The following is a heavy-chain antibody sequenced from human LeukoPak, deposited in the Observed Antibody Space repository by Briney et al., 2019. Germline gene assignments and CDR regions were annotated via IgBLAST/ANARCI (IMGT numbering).Heavy chain of an antibody. CDR3: ARDDCSSTSCKRMDA. Sequence: ASVKVSCKASGYTFTGYYMHWVRQAPGQGLEWMGWINPNSGGTNYAQKFQGRVTMTRDTSISTAYMELSRLRSDDTAVYYCARDDCSSTSCKRMDAWGKGTTVTVSS. J-gene: IGHJ6*04. V-gene: IGHV1-2*02. CDR1: GYTFTGYY. CDR2: INPNSGGT. D-gene: IGHD2-2*01.